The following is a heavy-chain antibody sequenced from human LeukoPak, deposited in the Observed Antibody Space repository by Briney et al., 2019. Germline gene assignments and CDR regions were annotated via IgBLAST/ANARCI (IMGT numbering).Heavy chain of an antibody. D-gene: IGHD3-3*01. Sequence: ASVKVSCKASGYTFTSYGTSWVRQAPGQGLERMGWISAYNGNTNYAQKPQGRVSMTTDTSTITAYMELRSLRSDDTAVYYCARSLLNALRFLEWLNYMDVWGKGTTVTVSS. CDR2: ISAYNGNT. V-gene: IGHV1-18*01. J-gene: IGHJ6*03. CDR1: GYTFTSYG. CDR3: ARSLLNALRFLEWLNYMDV.